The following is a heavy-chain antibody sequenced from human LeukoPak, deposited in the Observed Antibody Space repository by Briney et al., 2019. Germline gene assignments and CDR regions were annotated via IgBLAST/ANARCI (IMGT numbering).Heavy chain of an antibody. V-gene: IGHV4-34*01. Sequence: SETLSLTCTVSGGSISSYYWSWIRQPPGKGLEWIGEINHRGSTNYNPSLKSRVTISVDTSKNQFSLKLSSVTAADTAVYYCARGLKVRGVTLYYYYYYMDVWGKGTTVTVSS. D-gene: IGHD3-10*01. CDR1: GGSISSYY. CDR2: INHRGST. J-gene: IGHJ6*03. CDR3: ARGLKVRGVTLYYYYYYMDV.